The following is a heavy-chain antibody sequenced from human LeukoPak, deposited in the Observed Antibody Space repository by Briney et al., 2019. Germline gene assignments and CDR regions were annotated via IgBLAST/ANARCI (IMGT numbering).Heavy chain of an antibody. CDR1: KFTFSDSY. D-gene: IGHD3-10*01. V-gene: IGHV3-11*04. CDR3: ARAAGSYAFDI. J-gene: IGHJ3*02. CDR2: ISGSGTTM. Sequence: GGSLRLSCAASKFTFSDSYMGWIRQAPGKGLEWVSYISGSGTTMYYADSVKGRFTISRDSAKNSLYLQMNSLRAEDTAVYYCARAAGSYAFDIWGQGTMVTVSS.